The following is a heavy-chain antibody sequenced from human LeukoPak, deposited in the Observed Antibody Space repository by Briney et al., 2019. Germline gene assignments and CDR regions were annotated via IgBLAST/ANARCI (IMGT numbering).Heavy chain of an antibody. J-gene: IGHJ4*02. CDR3: AKAARNYYDSSGYYFSPDY. CDR1: GFTFSSYA. Sequence: GGSLRLSCAASGFTFSSYAMSWVRQAPGKGLEWVSAISGSGGSTYYADSVKGRFTISRDNSKNTLYLQMNSLRAEDTAVYYCAKAARNYYDSSGYYFSPDYWGQGTLVTVSS. V-gene: IGHV3-23*01. D-gene: IGHD3-22*01. CDR2: ISGSGGST.